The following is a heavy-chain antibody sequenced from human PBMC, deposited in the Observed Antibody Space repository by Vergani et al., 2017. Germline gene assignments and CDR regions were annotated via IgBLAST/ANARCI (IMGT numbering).Heavy chain of an antibody. J-gene: IGHJ6*03. Sequence: QVQLVQSGAEVKKPGASVKVSCKASGYTFTSYYMHWVRQAPGQGLEWMGIINPSGGSTSYAQKFQGRVTMTRDTSTSTVYMELSSLRAEDTAVYYCARDGEGVAAPPYYYYMDVWGKGP. CDR1: GYTFTSYY. D-gene: IGHD6-6*01. CDR3: ARDGEGVAAPPYYYYMDV. CDR2: INPSGGST. V-gene: IGHV1-46*01.